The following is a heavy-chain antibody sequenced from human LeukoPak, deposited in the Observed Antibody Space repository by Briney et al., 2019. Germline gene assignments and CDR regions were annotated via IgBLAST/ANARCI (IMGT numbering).Heavy chain of an antibody. D-gene: IGHD5-12*01. CDR3: ARVSHSGYDAPFTFDY. CDR1: GYTFTSYG. CDR2: ISAYNGNT. Sequence: GASVKVSCKASGYTFTSYGISWVRQAPGQGLEWMGWISAYNGNTNYAQKLQGRVTMTTDTSTSTAYMELRSLRSDDTAVYYCARVSHSGYDAPFTFDYWGQGTLVTVSS. J-gene: IGHJ4*02. V-gene: IGHV1-18*01.